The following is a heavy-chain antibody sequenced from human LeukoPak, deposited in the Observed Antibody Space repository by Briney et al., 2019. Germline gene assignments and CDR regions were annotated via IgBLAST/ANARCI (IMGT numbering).Heavy chain of an antibody. D-gene: IGHD1-26*01. CDR3: ARGGRRSLPLKVGYYYHYMDV. CDR2: IKQDGSEK. V-gene: IGHV3-7*01. CDR1: GLTFSSYW. Sequence: RGSLRLSCAASGLTFSSYWMTWVRQAPGKGLEWVANIKQDGSEKYYVDSVKGRFTISRDNAMNSLYLQMNSLRAEDTAVYYCARGGRRSLPLKVGYYYHYMDVWGKGTTVTISS. J-gene: IGHJ6*03.